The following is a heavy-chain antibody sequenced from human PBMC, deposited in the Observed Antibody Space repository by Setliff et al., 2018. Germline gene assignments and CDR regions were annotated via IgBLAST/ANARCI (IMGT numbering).Heavy chain of an antibody. CDR1: GVSFGSGTYY. V-gene: IGHV4-61*02. Sequence: SETLSLTCTVSGVSFGSGTYYWSWIRQPAGKGLEWIGLIQSTGNTNYNPSLQSRVTISIDTSKNQFSLKMSSVTAADTAMYYCAGRDGSIIYREFFDYWGQGALVTVPQ. CDR3: AGRDGSIIYREFFDY. D-gene: IGHD3-10*01. CDR2: IQSTGNT. J-gene: IGHJ4*02.